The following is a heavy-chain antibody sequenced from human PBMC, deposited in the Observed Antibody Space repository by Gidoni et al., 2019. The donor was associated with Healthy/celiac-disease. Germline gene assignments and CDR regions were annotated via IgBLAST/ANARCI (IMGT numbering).Heavy chain of an antibody. V-gene: IGHV3-74*01. CDR1: GFTFSSYW. CDR3: ARQRPDRYDYVWGSYRRGRGPGGPDY. Sequence: EVQLVESGGGLVQPGGSLRLSCAASGFTFSSYWMHWVRQAPGKGLVWVSRINSDGSSTSYADSVKGRFTISRDNAKNTLYLQMNSLRAEDTAVYYCARQRPDRYDYVWGSYRRGRGPGGPDYWGQGTLVTVSS. J-gene: IGHJ4*02. D-gene: IGHD3-16*02. CDR2: INSDGSST.